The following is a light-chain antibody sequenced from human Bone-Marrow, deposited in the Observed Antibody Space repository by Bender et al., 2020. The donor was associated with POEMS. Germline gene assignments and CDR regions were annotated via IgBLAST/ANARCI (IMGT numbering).Light chain of an antibody. CDR3: VSYMGSDSWV. V-gene: IGLV2-14*01. Sequence: QSALTQPASVSGSPGQSITISCTGTSSDVGGYNYVSWYQQHPGKAPKLMIYDVSNRPSGVSNRFSGSKSGNTASLTISGLQADDEADFYCVSYMGSDSWVFGGGTKLTVL. CDR2: DVS. CDR1: SSDVGGYNY. J-gene: IGLJ3*02.